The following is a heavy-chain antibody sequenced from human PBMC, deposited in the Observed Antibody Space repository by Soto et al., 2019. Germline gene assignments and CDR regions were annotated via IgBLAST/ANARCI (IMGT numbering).Heavy chain of an antibody. CDR3: ARGLTIFGVVQI. V-gene: IGHV4-30-4*01. CDR1: GGSISSGDYY. J-gene: IGHJ4*02. D-gene: IGHD3-3*01. Sequence: LSLTCTVSGGSISSGDYYWSWIRQPPGKSLEWIGYIYYSGSTYYNPSLKSRVTISVDTSKNQFSLKLSSVTAADTAVYYCARGLTIFGVVQIWGQGTLVTVSS. CDR2: IYYSGST.